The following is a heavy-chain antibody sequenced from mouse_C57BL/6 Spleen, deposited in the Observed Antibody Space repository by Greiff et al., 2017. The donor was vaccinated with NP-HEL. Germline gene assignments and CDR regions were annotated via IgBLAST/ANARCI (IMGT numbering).Heavy chain of an antibody. CDR3: ARYYGSSYAFAY. J-gene: IGHJ3*01. Sequence: QVQLQQSGPELVKPGASVKISCKASGYAFSSSWMNWVKQRPGKGLEWIGRIYPGDGDTNYNGKFKGKATLTADKSSSTAYMKLSSLTSEDSAVYYCARYYGSSYAFAYWGQGTLVTVSA. CDR2: IYPGDGDT. D-gene: IGHD1-1*01. CDR1: GYAFSSSW. V-gene: IGHV1-82*01.